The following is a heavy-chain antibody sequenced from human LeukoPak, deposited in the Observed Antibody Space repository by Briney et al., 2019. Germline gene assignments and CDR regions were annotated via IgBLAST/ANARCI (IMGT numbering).Heavy chain of an antibody. CDR3: ARSPNYDILTGYPSYYFDY. J-gene: IGHJ4*02. V-gene: IGHV1-69*04. D-gene: IGHD3-9*01. CDR1: GGTFSSYA. Sequence: LVKVSCKASGGTFSSYAISWVRQAPGQGLEWMGRIIPIFGIANYAQKFQGRVTITADKSTSTAYMELSSLRSEDTAVYYCARSPNYDILTGYPSYYFDYWGQGTLVTVSS. CDR2: IIPIFGIA.